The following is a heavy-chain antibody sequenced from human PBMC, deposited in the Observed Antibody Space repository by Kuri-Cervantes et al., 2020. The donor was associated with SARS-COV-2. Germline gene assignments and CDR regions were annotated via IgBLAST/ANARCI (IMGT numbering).Heavy chain of an antibody. CDR1: GFTFDDYA. CDR2: ISWNSGSI. D-gene: IGHD4-23*01. V-gene: IGHV3-9*01. CDR3: ARVKSVVTPDIDY. Sequence: SLKISCAASGFTFDDYAMHWVRQAPGKGLEWVSGISWNSGSIGYADSVKGRFTISRDNAKNSLYLQMNSLRAEDTALYYCARVKSVVTPDIDYWGQGTLVTVSS. J-gene: IGHJ4*02.